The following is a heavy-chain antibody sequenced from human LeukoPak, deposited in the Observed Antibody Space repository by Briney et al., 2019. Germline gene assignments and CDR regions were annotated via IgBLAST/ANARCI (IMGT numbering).Heavy chain of an antibody. V-gene: IGHV4-59*01. CDR2: IYYTGST. J-gene: IGHJ4*02. CDR3: ARLVGDQVDY. D-gene: IGHD2-15*01. Sequence: SETLSLTCTVSGVSISGYYWSWIRQPPGKGLEWIGYIYYTGSTNYNPSLKSRVTISVDTSKNQFSLKLSSVTAADTAVYYCARLVGDQVDYWGQGTLVTVSS. CDR1: GVSISGYY.